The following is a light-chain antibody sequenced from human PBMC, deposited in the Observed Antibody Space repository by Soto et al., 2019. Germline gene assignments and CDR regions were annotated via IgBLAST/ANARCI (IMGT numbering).Light chain of an antibody. CDR1: QSISRT. V-gene: IGKV3-11*01. J-gene: IGKJ5*01. Sequence: EMVLTQSPDTLSVSPGERATLSCRASQSISRTLAWYQQKSGQPPRLLIYDASTRATGFPARFSGSGSGTEFTLTINSLEPEDFAVYYCQQRNVWPPITFGQGTRLEIK. CDR3: QQRNVWPPIT. CDR2: DAS.